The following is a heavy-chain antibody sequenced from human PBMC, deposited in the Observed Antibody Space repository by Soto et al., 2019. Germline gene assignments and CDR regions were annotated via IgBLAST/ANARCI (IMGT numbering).Heavy chain of an antibody. V-gene: IGHV4-59*08. CDR3: ARHVMITFGGSYYFDY. D-gene: IGHD3-16*01. J-gene: IGHJ4*02. Sequence: SETLSLTCTVSGGSISSYYWSWIRQPPGKGLEWIGYIYYSGSTNYNPSLKSRVTISVDTSKNQFSLKLSSVTAADTAVYYCARHVMITFGGSYYFDYWGQGTLVTVSS. CDR1: GGSISSYY. CDR2: IYYSGST.